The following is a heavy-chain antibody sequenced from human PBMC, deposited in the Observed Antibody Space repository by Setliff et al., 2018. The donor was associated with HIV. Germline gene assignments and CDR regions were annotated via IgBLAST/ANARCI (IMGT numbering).Heavy chain of an antibody. Sequence: ETLSLTCTVSGDSISTSNSYWGWVRQPPGKGLEWIGSLYYGGSTYYNPSLKSRVTISVDTSKNHFSLKLSSVTAADTAVYYCARHQVIPTVIGAFDIWGQGTVVTV. CDR2: LYYGGST. CDR3: ARHQVIPTVIGAFDI. J-gene: IGHJ3*02. CDR1: GDSISTSNSY. V-gene: IGHV4-39*01. D-gene: IGHD3-16*02.